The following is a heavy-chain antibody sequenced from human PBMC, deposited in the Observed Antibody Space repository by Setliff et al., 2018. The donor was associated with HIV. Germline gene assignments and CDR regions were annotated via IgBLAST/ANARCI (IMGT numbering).Heavy chain of an antibody. J-gene: IGHJ4*02. V-gene: IGHV1-69*10. Sequence: GASVKVSCKAFGGTFGSYAIHWVRQAPGQGLEWMGGIIPIVGQTNYAQKFQSRFTITADTSTNTAFMELRSLRSDDTAVYYCARGDPYSSDWFLDYWGQGTLVTVSS. D-gene: IGHD6-19*01. CDR3: ARGDPYSSDWFLDY. CDR2: IIPIVGQT. CDR1: GGTFGSYA.